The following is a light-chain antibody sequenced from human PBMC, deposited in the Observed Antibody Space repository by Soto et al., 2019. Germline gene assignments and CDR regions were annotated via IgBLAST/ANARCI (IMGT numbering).Light chain of an antibody. CDR1: SSDVGGYNY. J-gene: IGLJ1*01. CDR3: SSYAGSSNV. CDR2: EVN. V-gene: IGLV2-8*01. Sequence: QSVLTQPPSASGSPGQSVAISCTGTSSDVGGYNYVSWYQQHPGKATKLMIYEVNKRPSGVPDRCSGSKSGNTASLTVSGLQAEDEADYYYSSYAGSSNVFGTGTKVTVL.